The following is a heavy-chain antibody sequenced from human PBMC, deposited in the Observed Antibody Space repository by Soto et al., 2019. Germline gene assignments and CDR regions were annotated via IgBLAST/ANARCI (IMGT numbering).Heavy chain of an antibody. Sequence: EVQLVESGGGLVQPGRSLRLSCAASGFTFDDYAMHWVRQAPGKGLEWVSGISWNSGSIGYADSVKGRFTISRDNAKNSLYLQMNSLRAEDTALYYCAKDIRAMTTPIAAFDIWGQGTMVTVSS. V-gene: IGHV3-9*01. CDR2: ISWNSGSI. CDR1: GFTFDDYA. CDR3: AKDIRAMTTPIAAFDI. D-gene: IGHD4-17*01. J-gene: IGHJ3*02.